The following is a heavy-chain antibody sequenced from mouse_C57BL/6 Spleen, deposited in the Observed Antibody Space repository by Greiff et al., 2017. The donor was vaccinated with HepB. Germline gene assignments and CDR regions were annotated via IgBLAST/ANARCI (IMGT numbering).Heavy chain of an antibody. V-gene: IGHV1-81*01. J-gene: IGHJ2*01. D-gene: IGHD1-1*01. CDR1: GYTFTSYG. Sequence: VQLQLSGAELARPGASVKLSCKASGYTFTSYGISWVKQRTGQGLEWIGEIYPRSGNTYYNEKFKGKATLTADKSSSTAYMELRSLTSEDSAVYFWTYYGSSPYYFDYWGQGTTLTVSS. CDR3: TYYGSSPYYFDY. CDR2: IYPRSGNT.